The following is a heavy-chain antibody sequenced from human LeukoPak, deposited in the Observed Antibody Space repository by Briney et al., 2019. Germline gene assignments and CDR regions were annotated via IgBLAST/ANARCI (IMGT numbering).Heavy chain of an antibody. Sequence: ASVKVSYKASGYTFTSYGISWVRQAPGQGLEWMGWISAYNGNTNYAQKLQGRVTMTTDTSTSTAYMELRSLRSDDTAVYYCARERELRYFDWPRLDYWGQGTLVTVSS. D-gene: IGHD3-9*01. CDR2: ISAYNGNT. CDR3: ARERELRYFDWPRLDY. J-gene: IGHJ4*02. CDR1: GYTFTSYG. V-gene: IGHV1-18*01.